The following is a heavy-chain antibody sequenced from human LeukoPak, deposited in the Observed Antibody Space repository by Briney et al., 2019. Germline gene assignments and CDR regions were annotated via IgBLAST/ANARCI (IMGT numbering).Heavy chain of an antibody. CDR3: ARTYCSGGSCYPFDY. CDR1: GYTFSSYV. V-gene: IGHV1-18*01. Sequence: ASVKVSCKASGYTFSSYVLSWVRQAPGQGLEWMGRISTKTGDSVYAQKLQGRVTMTTDTSTSTAYLELRSLSSDDTAVYYCARTYCSGGSCYPFDYWGQGTLVTVSS. CDR2: ISTKTGDS. J-gene: IGHJ4*02. D-gene: IGHD2-15*01.